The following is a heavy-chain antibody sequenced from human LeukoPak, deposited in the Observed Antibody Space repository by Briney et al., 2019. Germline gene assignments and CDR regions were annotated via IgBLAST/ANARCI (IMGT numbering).Heavy chain of an antibody. J-gene: IGHJ4*02. CDR3: VSFYETY. V-gene: IGHV3-74*01. CDR2: INSDGSWT. CDR1: GSYW. D-gene: IGHD2/OR15-2a*01. Sequence: QPGGSLRLSCAASGSYWMHWVRQAPGKGLVWVSHINSDGSWTCYADSVKGRFTISKDNAKNTVYLQMNNLRAEDTAVYYCVSFYETYWGRGTLVTVSS.